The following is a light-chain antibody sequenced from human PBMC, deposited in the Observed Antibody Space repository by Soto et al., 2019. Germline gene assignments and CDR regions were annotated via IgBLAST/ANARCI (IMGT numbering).Light chain of an antibody. J-gene: IGLJ1*01. Sequence: QSVLTQPRSVSGSPGQSVTISCTGTSSDVGGYSYVSWYQQHPGEAPKLMIYDVSKRPSGVPDRFSGSKSGNTASLTISGLQAEDEADYYCCSYAGSYTFYVFGTGTKVTVL. CDR3: CSYAGSYTFYV. CDR1: SSDVGGYSY. V-gene: IGLV2-11*01. CDR2: DVS.